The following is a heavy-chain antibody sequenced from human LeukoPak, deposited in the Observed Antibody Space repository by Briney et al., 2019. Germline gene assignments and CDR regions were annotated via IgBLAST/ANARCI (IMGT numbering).Heavy chain of an antibody. Sequence: SQTLSLTCVISGDSVSNNAWNWVRQTPSGGLECLGRTYYDSKWYNHYAESVKSRISINPDTSKNQFSLQLSSVTPEDTAVYYCARGWARDGFNIWSQGTMVTVSS. J-gene: IGHJ3*02. D-gene: IGHD6-13*01. CDR2: TYYDSKWYN. CDR3: ARGWARDGFNI. V-gene: IGHV6-1*01. CDR1: GDSVSNNA.